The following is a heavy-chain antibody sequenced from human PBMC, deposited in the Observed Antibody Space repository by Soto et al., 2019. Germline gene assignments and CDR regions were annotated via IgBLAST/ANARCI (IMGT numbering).Heavy chain of an antibody. CDR3: THSGWPGGRLEFDS. V-gene: IGHV2-5*02. Sequence: QVTLKESGPTLLRPTQTLTLTCTFSGFSLNTSGVGVGWIRQPQGRALEWLALIYWADDKRYSPDLNHRLTDTKDTTKHQVVLTIGNMRPVDTATYYCTHSGWPGGRLEFDSWGQGALVTVST. D-gene: IGHD2-15*01. J-gene: IGHJ4*02. CDR2: IYWADDK. CDR1: GFSLNTSGVG.